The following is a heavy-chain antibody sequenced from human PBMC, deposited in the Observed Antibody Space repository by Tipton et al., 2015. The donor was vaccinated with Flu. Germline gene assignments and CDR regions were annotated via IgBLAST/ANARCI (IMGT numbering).Heavy chain of an antibody. CDR3: ARELNYGMDV. V-gene: IGHV4-59*01. J-gene: IGHJ6*02. CDR2: IYYSGST. CDR1: GGSISSYY. Sequence: TLSLTCTVSGGSISSYYWSWIRQPPGKGLEWIGYIYYSGSTYYNPSLKSRVTISVDTSKNQFSLKLSSVTAADTAVYYCARELNYGMDVWGQGTTVTVSS.